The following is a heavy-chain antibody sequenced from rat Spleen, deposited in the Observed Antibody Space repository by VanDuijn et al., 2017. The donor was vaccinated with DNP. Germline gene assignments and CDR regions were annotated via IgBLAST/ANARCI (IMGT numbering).Heavy chain of an antibody. CDR1: GFSLTNYH. CDR2: IGNTGGT. D-gene: IGHD1-2*01. V-gene: IGHV2-41*01. Sequence: QVQLKESGPGLVQPSQTLSLTCTVSGFSLTNYHVHWVRQPPGKGLEWMGLIGNTGGTRYNSVFKSRLSISKDTSKSQVFLKMTSLQTEDTAIYFCAREEPRVLSFFSNLFDYWGQGVMVTVSS. J-gene: IGHJ2*01. CDR3: AREEPRVLSFFSNLFDY.